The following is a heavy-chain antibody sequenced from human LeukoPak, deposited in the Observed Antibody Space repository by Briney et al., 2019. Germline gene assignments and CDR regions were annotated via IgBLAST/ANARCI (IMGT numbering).Heavy chain of an antibody. Sequence: PSESLSLTCTASGGSISSSRYYWGWIRQPPGMGLEGNVRMYYSGSHYYNPPLKSRVPISADTPKNQFSLKGTSVTAAEPAVYYFPSHYYGMHVWSQGTTVTVSS. CDR2: MYYSGSH. CDR1: GGSISSSRYY. CDR3: PSHYYGMHV. J-gene: IGHJ6*02. V-gene: IGHV4-39*01.